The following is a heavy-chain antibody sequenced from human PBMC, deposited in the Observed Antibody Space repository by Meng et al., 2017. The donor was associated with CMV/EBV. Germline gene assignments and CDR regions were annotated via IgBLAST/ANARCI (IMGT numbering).Heavy chain of an antibody. CDR2: IVSTGVST. CDR3: AKPRGSGLKYFFDF. Sequence: SGITFNSNSRIWVRQAPGKGLEWVSTIVSTGVSTYYADSVKGRFTISRDNSKNTLYLQMTSLRAEDTAVYYCAKPRGSGLKYFFDFWGQGTLVTVSS. CDR1: GITFNSNS. V-gene: IGHV3-23*01. J-gene: IGHJ4*02. D-gene: IGHD6-19*01.